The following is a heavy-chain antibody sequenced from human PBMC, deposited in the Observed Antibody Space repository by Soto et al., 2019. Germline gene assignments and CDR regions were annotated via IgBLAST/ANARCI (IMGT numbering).Heavy chain of an antibody. CDR2: INPKSGGT. V-gene: IGHV1-2*04. CDR3: ARADSSSSEWGHPTPARHYYYYGMDV. D-gene: IGHD6-6*01. J-gene: IGHJ6*02. CDR1: GYSFTDYH. Sequence: ASVKVSCKASGYSFTDYHIHWVRQAPGQGLEWLGRINPKSGGTSTAQKFQGWVTMTTDTSISTASMELSRLRSDDTAVYYCARADSSSSEWGHPTPARHYYYYGMDVWGQGTTVTVSS.